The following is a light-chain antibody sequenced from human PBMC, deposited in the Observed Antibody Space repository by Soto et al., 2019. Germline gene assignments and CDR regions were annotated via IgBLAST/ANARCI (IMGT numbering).Light chain of an antibody. Sequence: EMVLTQSPGTLPLSLGERATLSCRASQSLRTNSLAWYQQKPGQAPRLLISGVYSRAAGIPDRFSGSGSGTHFTLTISRLEPEDFAVYYCQQYGIVFGPGTKVDIK. CDR3: QQYGIV. J-gene: IGKJ3*01. CDR1: QSLRTNS. CDR2: GVY. V-gene: IGKV3-20*01.